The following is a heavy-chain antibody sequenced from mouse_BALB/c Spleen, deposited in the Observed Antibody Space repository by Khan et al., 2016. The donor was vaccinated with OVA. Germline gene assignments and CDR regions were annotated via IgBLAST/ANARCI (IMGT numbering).Heavy chain of an antibody. J-gene: IGHJ2*01. CDR3: ARSKKVVATAFDY. Sequence: QVQLQQSGAELVKAGASVKMSCKASGYTFTSYWMHWVKQRLGQGLEWFAETNPTNGRTYYNEKFKSKATLTVDKSSSTAYMLLSGPTFEDYAVYYCARSKKVVATAFDYWGQGTTLTVSS. CDR2: TNPTNGRT. V-gene: IGHV1S81*02. CDR1: GYTFTSYW. D-gene: IGHD1-1*01.